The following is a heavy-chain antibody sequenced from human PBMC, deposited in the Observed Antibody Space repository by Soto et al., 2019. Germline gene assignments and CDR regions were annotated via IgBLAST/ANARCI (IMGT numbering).Heavy chain of an antibody. CDR1: GVSITTDLDY. Sequence: PSETLSLTCTVSGVSITTDLDYWGWVRQPPGKGLEWIGEINYDGSTNYNPSLKSRVTISVDTSKNQFSLKLSSVTAADTAVYYCARAPYDFWSGSHRGAFDYWGQGTLVTVSS. D-gene: IGHD3-3*01. V-gene: IGHV4-39*07. CDR2: INYDGST. CDR3: ARAPYDFWSGSHRGAFDY. J-gene: IGHJ4*02.